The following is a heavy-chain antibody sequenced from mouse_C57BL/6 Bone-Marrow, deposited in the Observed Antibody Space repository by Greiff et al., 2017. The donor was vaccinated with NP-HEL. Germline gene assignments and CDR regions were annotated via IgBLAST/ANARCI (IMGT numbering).Heavy chain of an antibody. V-gene: IGHV5-6*01. J-gene: IGHJ3*01. CDR2: ISSGGSYT. Sequence: EVHLVESGGDLVKPGGSLKLSCAASGFTFSSYGMSWVRQTPDKRLEWVATISSGGSYTYYPDSVKGRFTISRDNAKNTLYLQMSSLKSEDTAMYYCARHGYVWFAYWGQGTLVTVSA. CDR3: ARHGYVWFAY. D-gene: IGHD2-2*01. CDR1: GFTFSSYG.